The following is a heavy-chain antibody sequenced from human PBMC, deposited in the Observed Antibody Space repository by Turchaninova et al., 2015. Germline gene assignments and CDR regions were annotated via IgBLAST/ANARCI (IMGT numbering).Heavy chain of an antibody. CDR3: AMTHCSSTSCLGVDP. CDR2: INAGNGKT. Sequence: QVQLVQSGTEVRKPGPSVKVSCKASGYTFTNYGIHWVRQAPGQRLDGMGWINAGNGKTKFSQKFQCRLTITSDTSESIAYMVLSSLRFEDTAVYYCAMTHCSSTSCLGVDPWGQGSLVTVSS. CDR1: GYTFTNYG. J-gene: IGHJ5*02. V-gene: IGHV1-3*01. D-gene: IGHD2-2*01.